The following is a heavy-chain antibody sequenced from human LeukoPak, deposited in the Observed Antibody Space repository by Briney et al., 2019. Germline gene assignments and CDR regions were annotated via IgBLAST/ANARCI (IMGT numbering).Heavy chain of an antibody. CDR1: EFNFFSYG. CDR3: ARELPREVTLDY. V-gene: IGHV3-74*01. Sequence: GGSLRLSCVASEFNFFSYGMQWVRQAPGRGLVWVSRIFTDGSTTSYADSVKGRFTISRDNAKNTLYLEMKSLRVEDTAVYYCARELPREVTLDYWGQGTLVTVSP. CDR2: IFTDGSTT. D-gene: IGHD2-21*02. J-gene: IGHJ4*01.